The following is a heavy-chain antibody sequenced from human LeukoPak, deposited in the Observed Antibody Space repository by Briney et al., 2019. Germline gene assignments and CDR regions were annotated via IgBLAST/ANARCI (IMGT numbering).Heavy chain of an antibody. CDR2: INSDGSST. V-gene: IGHV3-74*01. Sequence: GRSLRLSCAASGFTFSSYWMHWVRQAPGKGLVWVSRINSDGSSTSYADSVKGRFTISRDNAKNTLFLQMNSLRAEDTAVYYCAREGSSSGWYYFDYWGQGTLVTVSS. CDR3: AREGSSSGWYYFDY. D-gene: IGHD6-19*01. J-gene: IGHJ4*02. CDR1: GFTFSSYW.